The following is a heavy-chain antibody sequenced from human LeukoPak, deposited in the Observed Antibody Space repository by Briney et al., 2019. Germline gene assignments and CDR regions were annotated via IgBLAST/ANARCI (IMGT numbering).Heavy chain of an antibody. V-gene: IGHV3-48*01. CDR3: ARGIPAVDY. J-gene: IGHJ4*02. CDR2: ISSSSSTI. D-gene: IGHD6-25*01. CDR1: GFTFSSYS. Sequence: GGSLRLSCAASGFTFSSYSMNWVRQAPGKGLEWVSYISSSSSTIYYADSVKGRFTISRDNAKNSLYLQMNSLRAEDTAIYYCARGIPAVDYWGQGTLVTVSS.